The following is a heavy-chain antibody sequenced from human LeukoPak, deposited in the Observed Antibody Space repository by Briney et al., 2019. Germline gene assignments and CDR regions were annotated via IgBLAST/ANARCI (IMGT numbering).Heavy chain of an antibody. CDR3: ARVRGGYYPTFDY. J-gene: IGHJ4*02. CDR1: GGSISSGGYY. D-gene: IGHD3-22*01. V-gene: IGHV4-31*03. CDR2: IYYSGST. Sequence: SETLSLTCTVSGGSISSGGYYWSWIRQHPGKGLEWIGYIYYSGSTYYNPSLKSRVTISVDTSKNQFSLKLSSVTAADTAVYYCARVRGGYYPTFDYWAREPWSPSPQ.